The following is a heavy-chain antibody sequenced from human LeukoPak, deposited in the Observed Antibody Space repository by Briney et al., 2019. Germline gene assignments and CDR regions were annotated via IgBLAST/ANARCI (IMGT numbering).Heavy chain of an antibody. D-gene: IGHD3-22*01. Sequence: PGGSLRLSCAASGFTFSSYGMHWVRQAPGKGLEWVAVISYDGSNKYYADSVKGRFTISRDNSKNTLYLQMNSLRAEDTAVYYCATLRGTYYYDSSGPPLDSDYWGQGTLVTVSS. CDR1: GFTFSSYG. CDR2: ISYDGSNK. J-gene: IGHJ4*02. CDR3: ATLRGTYYYDSSGPPLDSDY. V-gene: IGHV3-30*03.